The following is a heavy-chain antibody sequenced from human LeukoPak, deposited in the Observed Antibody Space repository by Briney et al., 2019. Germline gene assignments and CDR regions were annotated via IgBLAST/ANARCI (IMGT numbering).Heavy chain of an antibody. CDR2: IYYSGST. CDR1: GGSISSSSYY. D-gene: IGHD5-24*01. J-gene: IGHJ4*02. CDR3: ARGARAGYNLEPFDD. Sequence: SETLSLTCTVSGGSISSSSYYWSWIRKPPGKGLEWIGYIYYSGSTKYNPSLKSRVTISVDTSNNQFSMKLSSVTAPDTALFYCARGARAGYNLEPFDDWGQGTLVTVSS. V-gene: IGHV4-61*01.